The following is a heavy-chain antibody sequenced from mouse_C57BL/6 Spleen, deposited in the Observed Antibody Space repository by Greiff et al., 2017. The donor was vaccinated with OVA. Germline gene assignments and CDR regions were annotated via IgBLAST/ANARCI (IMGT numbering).Heavy chain of an antibody. V-gene: IGHV5-9-1*02. J-gene: IGHJ4*01. CDR3: TRDGNYSYYAMDY. CDR1: GFTFSSYA. D-gene: IGHD2-1*01. CDR2: ISSGGDYI. Sequence: EVQGVESGEGLVKPGGSLKLSCAASGFTFSSYAMSWVRQTPEKRLEWFAYISSGGDYIYYADTVKGRFTISRDNARNTLYLQMSSLKSEDTAMYYCTRDGNYSYYAMDYWGQGTSVTVSS.